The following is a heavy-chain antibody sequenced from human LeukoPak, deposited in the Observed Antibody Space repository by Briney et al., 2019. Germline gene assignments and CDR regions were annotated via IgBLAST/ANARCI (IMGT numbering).Heavy chain of an antibody. CDR3: ARGDCSSTICYSPMDV. D-gene: IGHD2-2*01. J-gene: IGHJ6*03. Sequence: SETLSLTCTVSGYSISSGYYWGWIRQTPGKGLEWIGSISHSGSTYYNPSLKSRVTISVDTSKNQFSLKVSSVTAADTAVYYCARGDCSSTICYSPMDVWGKGTTVTVSS. CDR2: ISHSGST. CDR1: GYSISSGYY. V-gene: IGHV4-38-2*02.